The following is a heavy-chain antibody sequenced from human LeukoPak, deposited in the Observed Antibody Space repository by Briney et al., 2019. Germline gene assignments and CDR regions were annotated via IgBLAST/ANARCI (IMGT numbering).Heavy chain of an antibody. V-gene: IGHV4-61*02. CDR3: ARGGRGYWT. J-gene: IGHJ4*02. CDR2: IYTSGST. D-gene: IGHD2-8*01. Sequence: SQTLSLTCAVSGGSISSGSYYWSWIRQPAWEGLEWIGRIYTSGSTNYNPSLKSRVTLSVDTSKNQFSLKLSSVTAADTAVYYCARGGRGYWTWGQGTLVTVSS. CDR1: GGSISSGSYY.